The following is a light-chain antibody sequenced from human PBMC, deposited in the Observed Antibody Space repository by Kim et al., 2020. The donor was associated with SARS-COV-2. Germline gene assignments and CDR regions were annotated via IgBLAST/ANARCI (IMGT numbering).Light chain of an antibody. CDR1: QSISSH. J-gene: IGKJ3*01. CDR3: QQSYITPFT. Sequence: DIQMTQSPSSLSASVGDRVTITCRTTQSISSHLNWYQQKPGRAPKLVISAASTLQGGVPSRFSGSGSETDFTLTISSLQPEDFATYFCQQSYITPFTFGPGTKVDIK. V-gene: IGKV1-39*01. CDR2: AAS.